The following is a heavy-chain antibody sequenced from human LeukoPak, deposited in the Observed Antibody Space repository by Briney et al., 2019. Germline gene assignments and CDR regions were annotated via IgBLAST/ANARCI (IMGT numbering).Heavy chain of an antibody. Sequence: SETLSLTCTVSGGSISIDRFYWTWVRQPAGKRPEWIGRIKSSNTNYNPSLKSRVNISVDTSTNQFSLKLSSLTAADTAVYYCARVPDWTYLPDYWGQGTLVAVSS. CDR3: ARVPDWTYLPDY. CDR1: GGSISIDRFY. V-gene: IGHV4-61*02. CDR2: IKSSNT. D-gene: IGHD3/OR15-3a*01. J-gene: IGHJ4*02.